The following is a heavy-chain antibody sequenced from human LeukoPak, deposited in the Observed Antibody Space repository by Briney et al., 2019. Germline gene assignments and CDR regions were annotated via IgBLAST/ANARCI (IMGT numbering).Heavy chain of an antibody. J-gene: IGHJ6*02. CDR1: GYTFTGYY. CDR2: INPNSGGT. CDR3: ARGEYYDFWSGYYTGLYYYGMDV. V-gene: IGHV1-2*02. D-gene: IGHD3-3*01. Sequence: ASVKVSCKAAGYTFTGYYMHWVRQAPGQGLEWMGWINPNSGGTNYAQKFQGRVTMTRDTSISTAYMELSRLRSDDTAVYYCARGEYYDFWSGYYTGLYYYGMDVWGQGTTVTVSS.